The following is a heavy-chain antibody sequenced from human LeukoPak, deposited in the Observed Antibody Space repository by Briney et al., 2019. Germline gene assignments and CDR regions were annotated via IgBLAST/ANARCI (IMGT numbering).Heavy chain of an antibody. D-gene: IGHD2-2*01. V-gene: IGHV3-7*01. CDR1: GFTFSHHW. CDR3: VGARSSLWSRQVSIWFDP. Sequence: GSLRLSCSGSGFTFSHHWMTWVRQAPGRGLEWVANIKFDGSEKFYGESLKGRFTISRDNAKNSLYLQMNSLRAEDTATYFCVGARSSLWSRQVSIWFDPWGQGTLVTVSS. J-gene: IGHJ5*02. CDR2: IKFDGSEK.